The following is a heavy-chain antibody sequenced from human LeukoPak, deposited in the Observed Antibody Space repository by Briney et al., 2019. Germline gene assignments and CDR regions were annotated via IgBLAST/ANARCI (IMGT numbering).Heavy chain of an antibody. CDR3: ARAGGWYLDY. D-gene: IGHD1-1*01. V-gene: IGHV3-48*01. CDR2: ISSSGSTI. Sequence: GGSLRLSCAASGFTFSSYGMNWVRQAPGKGLEWVSYISSSGSTIYYADSVKGRFTISRENAKNSLYLQMNSLRAGDTAVYYCARAGGWYLDYWGQGTLVTVSS. J-gene: IGHJ4*02. CDR1: GFTFSSYG.